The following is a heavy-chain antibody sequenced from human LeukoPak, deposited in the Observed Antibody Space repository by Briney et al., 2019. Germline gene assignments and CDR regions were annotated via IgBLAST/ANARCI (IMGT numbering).Heavy chain of an antibody. V-gene: IGHV4-4*07. CDR2: DYTTGST. D-gene: IGHD5-18*01. J-gene: IGHJ5*02. CDR1: GGSFSRYY. Sequence: PSETLSLTCTVSGGSFSRYYWSWIRQPAGKGLEWIGRDYTTGSTNYNPSLKSRVSMSVDTSKNQFSLSLTSVTVADTAVYYCARVEPLKMVKSPWGQGILVTVSS. CDR3: ARVEPLKMVKSP.